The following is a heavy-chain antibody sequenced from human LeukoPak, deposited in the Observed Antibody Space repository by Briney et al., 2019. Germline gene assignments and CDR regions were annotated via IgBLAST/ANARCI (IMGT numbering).Heavy chain of an antibody. Sequence: SQTLSLTCTVSGGSISSGSYYWSWIRQPAGMGPEWYGRIYTSGITNSNPSLNRRVTISVDASKKQSSLMLSSVTAEDTAVYYCARGQIGGNTGGYYYYYMDVWGKGTTVTVSS. CDR2: IYTSGIT. J-gene: IGHJ6*03. CDR3: ARGQIGGNTGGYYYYYMDV. D-gene: IGHD1/OR15-1a*01. V-gene: IGHV4-61*02. CDR1: GGSISSGSYY.